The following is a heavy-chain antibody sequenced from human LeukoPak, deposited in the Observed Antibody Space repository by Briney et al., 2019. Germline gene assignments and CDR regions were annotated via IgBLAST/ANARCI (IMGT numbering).Heavy chain of an antibody. CDR3: ARAYCSSTSCYYHLDY. D-gene: IGHD2-2*01. V-gene: IGHV3-30*01. CDR2: ISYDGSNK. CDR1: GFTFSSYA. J-gene: IGHJ4*02. Sequence: GGSLRLSCAASGFTFSSYAMHWVRQAPGKGLEWVAVISYDGSNKYYADSVKGRFTISRDNSKNTLYLQMNSLRAEDTAVYYCARAYCSSTSCYYHLDYWGQGTLVTVSS.